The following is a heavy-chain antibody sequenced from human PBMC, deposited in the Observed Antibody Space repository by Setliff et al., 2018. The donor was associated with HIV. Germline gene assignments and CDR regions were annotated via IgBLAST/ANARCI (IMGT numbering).Heavy chain of an antibody. J-gene: IGHJ4*02. CDR2: IYTSGST. CDR3: ARGLSFYDPGGFDY. V-gene: IGHV4-4*07. Sequence: KASETLSLTCTVSGGSISSYYWSWIRQPAGKGLEWIGRIYTSGSTNYNPSLKSRVTISVDTSKNQFSLKLSSVTAADTAVYYCARGLSFYDPGGFDYWGQGTLVTVSS. D-gene: IGHD3-22*01. CDR1: GGSISSYY.